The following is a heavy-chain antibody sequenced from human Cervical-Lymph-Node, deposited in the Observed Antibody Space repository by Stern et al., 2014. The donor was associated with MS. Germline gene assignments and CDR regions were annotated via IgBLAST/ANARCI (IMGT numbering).Heavy chain of an antibody. CDR2: SSHFFGTT. V-gene: IGHV1-69*14. CDR3: ARDNDYNGMDV. D-gene: IGHD5-12*01. CDR1: GCTFSNYG. J-gene: IGHJ6*02. Sequence: VQLVQSGAEVKNPGSSVKVACMASGCTFSNYGVRWARQAPGQGLDYMGGSSHFFGTTHYEQKFQSRVEISADTSMSAVCMELTDVTSADTGVYCCARDNDYNGMDVWGQGTTVTVSS.